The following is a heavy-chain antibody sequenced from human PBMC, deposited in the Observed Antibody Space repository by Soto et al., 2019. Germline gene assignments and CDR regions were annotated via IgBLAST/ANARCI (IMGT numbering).Heavy chain of an antibody. CDR3: ARGECLAARPDAYDL. Sequence: ASVKVSCKASGYTFTSYDVTWVRQAPGQGLEWMGWISTSTGNTNYAQKLQGRVTMTTDTSASTAYMELGSLRSDDTAVYFCARGECLAARPDAYDLWGQGTMVT. J-gene: IGHJ3*01. CDR2: ISTSTGNT. D-gene: IGHD6-6*01. CDR1: GYTFTSYD. V-gene: IGHV1-18*04.